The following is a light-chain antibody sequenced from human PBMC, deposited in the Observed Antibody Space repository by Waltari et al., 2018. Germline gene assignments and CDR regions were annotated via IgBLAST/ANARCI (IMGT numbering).Light chain of an antibody. CDR2: DVV. CDR3: SSHAGSDNWGV. CDR1: SRDVGAYNY. J-gene: IGLJ2*01. Sequence: QSALTQPPSASGSPGPSVTIPCTGTSRDVGAYNYVSWYQQYPGSDPKLIIYDVVKRPSGVPDRFPGSKSGTPASLTVSGLQAEDEADYYCSSHAGSDNWGVFGGGTKLTVL. V-gene: IGLV2-8*01.